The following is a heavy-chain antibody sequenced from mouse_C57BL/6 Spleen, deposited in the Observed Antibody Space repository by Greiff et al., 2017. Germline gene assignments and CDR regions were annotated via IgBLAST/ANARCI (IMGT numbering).Heavy chain of an antibody. D-gene: IGHD2-5*01. CDR2: IPPNSGST. V-gene: IGHV1-64*01. CDR1: GYTFTSYW. J-gene: IGHJ4*01. Sequence: QVQLQQPGAELVKPGASVKLSCKASGYTFTSYWMHWVKQRPGQGLEWIGMIPPNSGSTNYNEKFKSKATLTVDKSSSTAYMQLSSLTSEDSAVYYCARWDYYSKPVAMDYWGQGTSVTVSS. CDR3: ARWDYYSKPVAMDY.